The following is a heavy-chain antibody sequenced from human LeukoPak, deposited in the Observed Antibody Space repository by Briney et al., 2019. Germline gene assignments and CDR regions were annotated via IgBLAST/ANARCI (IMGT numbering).Heavy chain of an antibody. V-gene: IGHV4-59*01. CDR3: ATNRPVGGTYWGSFDI. CDR1: GGSITSYY. D-gene: IGHD1-26*01. J-gene: IGHJ3*02. Sequence: PSETLSLTCSVSGGSITSYYWSWIRQPPGKGLEWIGYFHYTGGTNYKPYLKSRVTISLDTSKNQFSLRLTSVTAADTAVYYCATNRPVGGTYWGSFDIWGQGTLVTASA. CDR2: FHYTGGT.